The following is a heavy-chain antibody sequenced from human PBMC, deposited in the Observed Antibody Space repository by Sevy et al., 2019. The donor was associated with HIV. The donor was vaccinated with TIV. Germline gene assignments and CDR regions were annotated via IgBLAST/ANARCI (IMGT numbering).Heavy chain of an antibody. CDR3: ARQGGIVDRAFDY. V-gene: IGHV4-34*01. J-gene: IGHJ4*02. Sequence: SETLSLTRAVYGGSLSEDYWSWIRQSPGKGLEWIGSMYSSGNTYYNPSLKSRVTIFVDTSKNQISLKLTSVTAADTAVYYCARQGGIVDRAFDYWGQGTLVTVSS. D-gene: IGHD2-21*01. CDR1: GGSLSEDY. CDR2: MYSSGNT.